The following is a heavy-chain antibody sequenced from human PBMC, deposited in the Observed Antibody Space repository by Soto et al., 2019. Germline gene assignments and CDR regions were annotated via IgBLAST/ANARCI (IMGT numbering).Heavy chain of an antibody. Sequence: EVQLVESGGGLVQPGGSLRLTCAASGCTFSVYWMHWVRQAPGKGLVWVSRIDSDGSTTSYADSVKGRFTISRDNAKSTLYLQMNSLRAEDTAVYYCARPGYINYGPGVDVWGQGTTVTVSS. CDR3: ARPGYINYGPGVDV. J-gene: IGHJ6*02. D-gene: IGHD4-4*01. CDR1: GCTFSVYW. V-gene: IGHV3-74*01. CDR2: IDSDGSTT.